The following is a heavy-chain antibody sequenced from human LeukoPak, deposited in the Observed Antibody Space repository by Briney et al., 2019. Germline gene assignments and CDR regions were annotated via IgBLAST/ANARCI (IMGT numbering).Heavy chain of an antibody. D-gene: IGHD3-3*01. J-gene: IGHJ4*02. V-gene: IGHV1-2*02. CDR3: ARMGDYDSWSGYYDD. Sequence: APVKVSCKASGYTFTGYYMHWVRQAPGQGLEWMGWINPNSGGTNYAQKFQGRVTMTRDTSISTAYMELSRLRSDDTAVYYCARMGDYDSWSGYYDDWGQGTLVTVSS. CDR1: GYTFTGYY. CDR2: INPNSGGT.